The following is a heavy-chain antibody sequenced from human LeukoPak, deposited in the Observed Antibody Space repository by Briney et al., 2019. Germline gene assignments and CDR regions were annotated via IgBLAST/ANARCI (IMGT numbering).Heavy chain of an antibody. CDR2: IYYSGST. D-gene: IGHD6-13*01. Sequence: SETLSLTCTVSGGSISSYYWSWIRQPPGKGLEWIGYIYYSGSTNYNPSLKSRVTISVDTSKNQFSLKLSSVTAADTAVYYCARETAAAGTGIDYWGQGTLVIVSS. CDR3: ARETAAAGTGIDY. CDR1: GGSISSYY. V-gene: IGHV4-59*01. J-gene: IGHJ4*02.